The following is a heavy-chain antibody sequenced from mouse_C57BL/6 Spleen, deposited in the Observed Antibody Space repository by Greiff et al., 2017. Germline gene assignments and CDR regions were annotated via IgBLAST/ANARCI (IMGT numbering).Heavy chain of an antibody. CDR2: IYPRDGST. CDR3: ARKANWAYWYFDV. Sequence: QVQLQQSGPELVKPGASVKLSCKASGYTFTSYDINWVKQRPGQGLEWIGWIYPRDGSTKYNEKFKGKATLTVDTSSSTAYMELHSLTSEDSAVYFCARKANWAYWYFDVWGTGTTVTVSS. V-gene: IGHV1-85*01. D-gene: IGHD4-1*01. J-gene: IGHJ1*03. CDR1: GYTFTSYD.